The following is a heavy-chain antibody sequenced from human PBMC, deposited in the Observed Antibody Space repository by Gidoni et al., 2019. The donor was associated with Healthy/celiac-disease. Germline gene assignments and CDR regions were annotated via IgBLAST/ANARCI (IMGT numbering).Heavy chain of an antibody. J-gene: IGHJ4*02. CDR1: GASSSRSSYY. V-gene: IGHV4-39*01. Sequence: QLLLHDSGPGLVMPSETLSLTCTVSGASSSRSSYYWGWCRQPPGKGLEWVGSIYYSGGTYYNPSLKSRVTISVDTSKNQFSLKLSSVTAADTAVDYCARSRGDIVVVVAAPFDYWGQGTLVTVSS. CDR3: ARSRGDIVVVVAAPFDY. D-gene: IGHD2-15*01. CDR2: IYYSGGT.